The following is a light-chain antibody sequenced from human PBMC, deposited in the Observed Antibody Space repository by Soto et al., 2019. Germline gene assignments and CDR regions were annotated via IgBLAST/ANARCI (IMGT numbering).Light chain of an antibody. CDR2: RNN. CDR3: AAWDDSLSGSYV. CDR1: SSNIGSNY. J-gene: IGLJ1*01. V-gene: IGLV1-47*01. Sequence: QSALPQPPSASGTPGQRVTISCSGSSSNIGSNYVYWYQQLPGTAPKLLIYRNNQRPSGVPDRFSGSKSGTSASLAISGLRSEDEADYHCAAWDDSLSGSYVFGTGTKVTVL.